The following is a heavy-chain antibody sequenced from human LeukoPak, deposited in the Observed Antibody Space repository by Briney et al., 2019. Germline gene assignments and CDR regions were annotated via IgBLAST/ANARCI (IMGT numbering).Heavy chain of an antibody. CDR1: GYTLTSYY. Sequence: ASVKVSCKASGYTLTSYYMHWVRQAPGQGLEWMGIINPSGGSTSYAQKFQGRVTMTRDTSTSTVYMELSSLRSEDTAVYYCAREGSGTRGYYYYMDVWGKGTTVTVSS. V-gene: IGHV1-46*01. D-gene: IGHD1-1*01. CDR3: AREGSGTRGYYYYMDV. J-gene: IGHJ6*03. CDR2: INPSGGST.